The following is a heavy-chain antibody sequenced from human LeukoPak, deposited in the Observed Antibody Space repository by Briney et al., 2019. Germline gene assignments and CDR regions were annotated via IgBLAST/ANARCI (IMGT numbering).Heavy chain of an antibody. CDR3: ARDTYRFFDL. V-gene: IGHV3-7*01. Sequence: PGGSLRLSCAASGFTFSNAWMNWVRQAPGKGLEWVADIKEDGSDKYSVDSVKGRFTISRDNTKNSLYLHMDSLRAEDTAVYYCARDTYRFFDLWGRGTLVTVSS. J-gene: IGHJ2*01. CDR1: GFTFSNAW. CDR2: IKEDGSDK.